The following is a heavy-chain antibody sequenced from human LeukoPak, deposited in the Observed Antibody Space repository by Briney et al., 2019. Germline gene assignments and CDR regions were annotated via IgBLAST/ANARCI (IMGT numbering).Heavy chain of an antibody. CDR3: ARARYNWKGPYYFDS. CDR1: GFTVSGDY. J-gene: IGHJ4*02. D-gene: IGHD1-1*01. CDR2: IYSGGAT. Sequence: GGSLRLSCAASGFTVSGDYMNWVRQAPGKGLEWVSAIYSGGATYYADSVKGRFSTSRDNSRNTVHLQMNSLRAEDTAVYYCARARYNWKGPYYFDSWGQGTLVTVSP. V-gene: IGHV3-53*01.